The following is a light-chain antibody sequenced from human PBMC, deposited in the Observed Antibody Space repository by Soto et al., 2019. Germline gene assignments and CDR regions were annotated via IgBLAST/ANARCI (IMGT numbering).Light chain of an antibody. Sequence: DIQLTQSPSFLSASVGDRLTITCRASQDISSYLAWYQQKPGKAHKLLIYAASILQSGVPSRFSGSGSGTEFTLTISTLQPEDFATYYGQQLNSYPREITFGPGTKVDIE. CDR2: AAS. J-gene: IGKJ3*01. CDR3: QQLNSYPREIT. CDR1: QDISSY. V-gene: IGKV1-9*01.